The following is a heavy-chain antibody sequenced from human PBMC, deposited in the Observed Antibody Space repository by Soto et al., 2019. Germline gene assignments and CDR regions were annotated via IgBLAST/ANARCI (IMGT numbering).Heavy chain of an antibody. Sequence: EXLTISCKTSGYXFDDYWLIWVRQMHGKGLEWMGRVDPSDSYVNYSPSFQGHIAISIYKSINTAYLQLSSMKASDNAIYYCARPQGGTDWLDPWGQGTLVTVSS. CDR2: VDPSDSYV. CDR1: GYXFDDYW. V-gene: IGHV5-10-1*01. J-gene: IGHJ5*02. CDR3: ARPQGGTDWLDP. D-gene: IGHD3-16*01.